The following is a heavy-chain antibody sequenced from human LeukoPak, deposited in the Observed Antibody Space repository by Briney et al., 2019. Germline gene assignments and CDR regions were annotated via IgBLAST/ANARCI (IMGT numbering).Heavy chain of an antibody. Sequence: TSETLSLTCTVSGGSISSYYWSWIRQPPGKGLEWIGYIYYSGSTNYNPSLKSRVTISVDTSKNQFSLKLSSVTAADTAVYYCARLDSSGYTPLDYWGQGTLVTVSS. CDR3: ARLDSSGYTPLDY. J-gene: IGHJ4*02. CDR1: GGSISSYY. V-gene: IGHV4-59*08. CDR2: IYYSGST. D-gene: IGHD3-22*01.